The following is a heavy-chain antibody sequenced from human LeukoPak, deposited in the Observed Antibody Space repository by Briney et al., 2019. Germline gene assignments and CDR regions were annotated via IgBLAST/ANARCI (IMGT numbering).Heavy chain of an antibody. D-gene: IGHD6-13*01. CDR2: LRTTGST. V-gene: IGHV4-4*07. J-gene: IGHJ4*02. CDR3: ARERGRIYGSSRLFDY. CDR1: GGSMSNYY. Sequence: PSETLSLTCTVSGGSMSNYYWGWIRQPAEKGLEWIGRLRTTGSTNYNPSLKSRVTMSLDTSKRQFSLKLTSVTAADTAVYYCARERGRIYGSSRLFDYWGQGTLVTVSS.